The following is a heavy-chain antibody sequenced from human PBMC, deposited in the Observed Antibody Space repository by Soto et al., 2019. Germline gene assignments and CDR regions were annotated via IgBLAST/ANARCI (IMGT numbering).Heavy chain of an antibody. CDR3: ARRRETSGWYSDYYYGMDV. V-gene: IGHV4-39*01. D-gene: IGHD6-19*01. Sequence: SETLSLTCTVSGGSISSSSYYWGWIRQPPGKGLEWIGSIYYSGSTYYNPSLKSRVTISVDTSKNQFSLKLSSVTAADTAVYYCARRRETSGWYSDYYYGMDVRGQGTTVTVSS. J-gene: IGHJ6*02. CDR1: GGSISSSSYY. CDR2: IYYSGST.